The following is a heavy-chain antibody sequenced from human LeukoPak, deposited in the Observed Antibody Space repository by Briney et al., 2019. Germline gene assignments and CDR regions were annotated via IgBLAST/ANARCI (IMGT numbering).Heavy chain of an antibody. CDR1: GGSISSSSYS. Sequence: KPSETLSLTCTVSGGSISSSSYSWGWIRQPPGKGLEWIGSIYYSGSTYYNPSLKSRVTISVDTSKNQFSLKLSSVTAADTALYYCARGPLAEGQLDYWGQGTLVTVSS. CDR2: IYYSGST. CDR3: ARGPLAEGQLDY. D-gene: IGHD1-14*01. J-gene: IGHJ4*02. V-gene: IGHV4-39*01.